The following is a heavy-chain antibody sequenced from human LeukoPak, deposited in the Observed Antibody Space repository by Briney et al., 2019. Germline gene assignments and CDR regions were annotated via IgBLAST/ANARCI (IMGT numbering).Heavy chain of an antibody. CDR2: ISYDGSNK. CDR1: GFTFSSYA. CDR3: VRHGREISYYYDSSGLFDY. V-gene: IGHV3-30-3*01. J-gene: IGHJ4*02. Sequence: GGSLRLSCAASGFTFSSYAMHWVRQAPGKGLEWVAVISYDGSNKYYADSVKGRFTISRDNSKNTLYLQMNSLRAEDTAVYYCVRHGREISYYYDSSGLFDYWGQGTLVTVSS. D-gene: IGHD3-22*01.